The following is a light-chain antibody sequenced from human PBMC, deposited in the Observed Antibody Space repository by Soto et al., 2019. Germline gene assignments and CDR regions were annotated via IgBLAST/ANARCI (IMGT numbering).Light chain of an antibody. CDR1: QSISSY. Sequence: DIQLTQSPSFLSASVGDRVTITCRASQSISSYLNWYQQKPGKVPKRLIYATTTLQSGVPSRFSGSGSGTEFTLTISSLQPEDFATYYCLQHSSYPLTFGEGTKVDIK. CDR2: ATT. J-gene: IGKJ4*02. CDR3: LQHSSYPLT. V-gene: IGKV1-9*01.